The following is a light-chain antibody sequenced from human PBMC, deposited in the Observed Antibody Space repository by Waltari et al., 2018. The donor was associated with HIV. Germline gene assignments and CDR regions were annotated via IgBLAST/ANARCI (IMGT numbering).Light chain of an antibody. CDR3: QKYNSAPLT. CDR2: AAS. V-gene: IGKV1-27*01. J-gene: IGKJ4*01. CDR1: QAITNH. Sequence: DIQMTQSPASLSAYVGDRVTISCRASQAITNHLAWYQQKPGKVPELLIYAASSLRSGVPSRFSGSGTGTDFTLTITSLQPEDFGTYYCQKYNSAPLTFGGGTKVEIK.